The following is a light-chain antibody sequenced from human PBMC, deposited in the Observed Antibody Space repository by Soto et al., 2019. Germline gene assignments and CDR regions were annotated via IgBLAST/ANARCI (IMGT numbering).Light chain of an antibody. Sequence: DIILTQSPSALSASVGDRVTITCRASQPITTWLAWYQQKPGGAPKLLIYRASILGSGVPSRFSGVGSGTQFTLTISSLQPDDFATYYCQQYDDKWTFGQGTKVEV. J-gene: IGKJ1*01. V-gene: IGKV1-5*03. CDR3: QQYDDKWT. CDR2: RAS. CDR1: QPITTW.